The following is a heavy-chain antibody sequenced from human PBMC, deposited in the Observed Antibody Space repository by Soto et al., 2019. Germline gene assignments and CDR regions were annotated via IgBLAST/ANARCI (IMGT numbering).Heavy chain of an antibody. Sequence: SETLSLTCAVYGGSFSGYYWSWIRQPPGKGLEWIGEINHSGSTNYNPSLKSRVTISVDTSKNQFSLKLGSVTAADTAVYYCARGHNNYGRWIYWGQGTLVTVSS. D-gene: IGHD4-4*01. CDR1: GGSFSGYY. CDR3: ARGHNNYGRWIY. CDR2: INHSGST. J-gene: IGHJ4*02. V-gene: IGHV4-34*01.